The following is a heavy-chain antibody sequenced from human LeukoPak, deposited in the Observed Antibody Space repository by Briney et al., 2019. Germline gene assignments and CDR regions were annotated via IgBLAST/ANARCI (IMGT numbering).Heavy chain of an antibody. CDR3: ARVQDYSNPVGY. CDR2: ISGDNGNT. J-gene: IGHJ4*02. CDR1: GYTFTSYG. Sequence: ASVKVSCKASGYTFTSYGITWVRQAPGQGLEWMGWISGDNGNTNYAQKLQDRVTMTTDTTTSTAYMELRSLRSDDTAVYYCARVQDYSNPVGYWGQGTLVTVSS. D-gene: IGHD4-11*01. V-gene: IGHV1-18*01.